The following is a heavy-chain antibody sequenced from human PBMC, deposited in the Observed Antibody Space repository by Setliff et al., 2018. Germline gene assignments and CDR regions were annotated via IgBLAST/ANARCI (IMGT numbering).Heavy chain of an antibody. V-gene: IGHV1-18*04. CDR3: ERLVRDCTQRACKRTQDADL. CDR2: ISAYNGKT. J-gene: IGHJ5*02. Sequence: ASVKVSCKASGYTFANSIVSWVRQAPGQGLEWMGWISAYNGKTYSKEKFQGRLSMTTDTSTNTGYMELRNLTPDNTAVYFCERLVRDCTQRACKRTQDADLWGQGTRVTVSS. D-gene: IGHD2-21*01. CDR1: GYTFANSI.